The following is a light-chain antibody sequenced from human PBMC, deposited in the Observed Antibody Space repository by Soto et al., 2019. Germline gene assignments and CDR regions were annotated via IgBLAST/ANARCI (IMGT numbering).Light chain of an antibody. V-gene: IGLV2-23*02. Sequence: QSALTQPASVSGSPGQSITITCTGTSSDVATYNRVSWYQHHPGKAPKLLISDVIKRPSGVSNRFSGSKSGNTASLTISGLQAEDEAAYYCCSYTSTGTFVFGTGTKLTVL. J-gene: IGLJ1*01. CDR1: SSDVATYNR. CDR3: CSYTSTGTFV. CDR2: DVI.